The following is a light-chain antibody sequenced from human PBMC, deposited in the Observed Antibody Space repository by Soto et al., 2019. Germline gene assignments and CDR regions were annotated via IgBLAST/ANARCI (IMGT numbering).Light chain of an antibody. V-gene: IGLV2-8*01. CDR2: EVS. Sequence: QSALTQPPSASGSPGQSVTISCTGTSSDVGGYNYVSWYQQHPGKAPKLMIYEVSKRPSGAPDRFSGSKSGNTASLTVSGLQAEDEADYYCSSYAGSNTHYVFGTGTKLTVL. CDR3: SSYAGSNTHYV. J-gene: IGLJ1*01. CDR1: SSDVGGYNY.